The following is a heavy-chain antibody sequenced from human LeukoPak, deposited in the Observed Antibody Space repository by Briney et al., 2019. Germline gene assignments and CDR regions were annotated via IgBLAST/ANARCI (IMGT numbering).Heavy chain of an antibody. CDR3: ARWVLRYFDWLLYPYGMDV. CDR1: GGSVSSGSHY. Sequence: KASETLSLTCTVSGGSVSSGSHYWRWIRQPPGKGLEWIGYIYYSGSTNYNPSLKSRVTISVDTSKNQFSLKLSSVTAADTAVYYCARWVLRYFDWLLYPYGMDVWGKGTTVTVSS. J-gene: IGHJ6*04. D-gene: IGHD3-9*01. V-gene: IGHV4-61*01. CDR2: IYYSGST.